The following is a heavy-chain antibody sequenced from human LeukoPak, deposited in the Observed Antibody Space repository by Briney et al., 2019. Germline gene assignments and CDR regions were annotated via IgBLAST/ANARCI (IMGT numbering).Heavy chain of an antibody. CDR1: GYTFTSYG. CDR2: ISAYNGNT. CDR3: ARDTDIVATTPDWYFDL. Sequence: ASVKVSCKASGYTFTSYGISWMRQAPGQGLEWMGWISAYNGNTNYAQKLQGRVTMTTDTSTSTAYMELRSLRSDDTAVYYCARDTDIVATTPDWYFDLWGRGTLVTVSS. D-gene: IGHD5-12*01. J-gene: IGHJ2*01. V-gene: IGHV1-18*04.